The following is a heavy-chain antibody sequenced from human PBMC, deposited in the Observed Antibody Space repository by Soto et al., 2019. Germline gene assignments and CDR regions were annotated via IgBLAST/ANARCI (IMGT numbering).Heavy chain of an antibody. CDR1: GFTFSSYA. Sequence: PGGSLRLSCAASGFTFSSYAMHWVRQAPGKGLEWVAVISYDGSNKYYADSVKGRFTISRDNSKNTLYLQMNSLRAEDTAVYYCARDFPLGGTDYYYYGMDVWGQGTTVTVSS. CDR2: ISYDGSNK. D-gene: IGHD1-7*01. J-gene: IGHJ6*02. V-gene: IGHV3-30-3*01. CDR3: ARDFPLGGTDYYYYGMDV.